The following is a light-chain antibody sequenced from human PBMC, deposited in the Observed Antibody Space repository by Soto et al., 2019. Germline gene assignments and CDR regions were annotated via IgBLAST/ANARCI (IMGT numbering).Light chain of an antibody. CDR1: SSDVGGYNY. J-gene: IGLJ1*01. V-gene: IGLV2-14*01. Sequence: QSVLTQPASVSGSPGQSIHISCTGTSSDVGGYNYVSWYQQHPGKAPKLMIYDVSNRPSGVSNRFSGSKSGNTASLTISGLQAEDEADYYCSSYTSSSPYVFGTGTKLTVL. CDR2: DVS. CDR3: SSYTSSSPYV.